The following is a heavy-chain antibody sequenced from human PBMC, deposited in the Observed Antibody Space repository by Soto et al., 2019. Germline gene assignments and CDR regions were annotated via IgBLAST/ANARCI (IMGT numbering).Heavy chain of an antibody. CDR1: GYTFTGYY. CDR2: INPNSGGT. CDR3: ARDYDGYSSIDAFDI. D-gene: IGHD6-13*01. Sequence: ASVKVSCKASGYTFTGYYMHWVRQAPGQGLEWMGWINPNSGGTNYAQKFQGWVTMTRDTSISTAYMELSRLRSDDTAVYYCARDYDGYSSIDAFDIWGQGTMVT. J-gene: IGHJ3*02. V-gene: IGHV1-2*04.